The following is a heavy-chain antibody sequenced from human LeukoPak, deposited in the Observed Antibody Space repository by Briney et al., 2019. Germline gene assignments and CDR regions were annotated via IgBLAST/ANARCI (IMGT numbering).Heavy chain of an antibody. CDR1: GLTFSRSW. CDR3: ATGGPMGSS. V-gene: IGHV3-7*01. J-gene: IGHJ4*02. CDR2: IKEDGGQT. Sequence: GGSLRLSCAASGLTFSRSWMHWVRQTPGKGLEWVAAIKEDGGQTDYVASVRGRFTISRDNARSSLYLQMNYLRADDTAVYYCATGGPMGSSWGQGTLVIVSA. D-gene: IGHD3-10*01.